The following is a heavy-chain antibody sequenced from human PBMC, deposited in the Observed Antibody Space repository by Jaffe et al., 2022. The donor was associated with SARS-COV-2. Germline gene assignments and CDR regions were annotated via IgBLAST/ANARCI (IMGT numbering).Heavy chain of an antibody. CDR3: ARHLYGSGTYLVY. CDR2: MYTSGST. CDR1: GGSINSGSYF. Sequence: QVQLQESGPGLVKPSQTLSLTCAVSGGSINSGSYFWSWIRQPAGKGLEWIGRMYTSGSTNYNPSLKSRVAISGDASKNQFSLKLSSVTAADTAIYYCARHLYGSGTYLVYWGQGTLVTVSS. V-gene: IGHV4-61*02. J-gene: IGHJ4*02. D-gene: IGHD3-10*01.